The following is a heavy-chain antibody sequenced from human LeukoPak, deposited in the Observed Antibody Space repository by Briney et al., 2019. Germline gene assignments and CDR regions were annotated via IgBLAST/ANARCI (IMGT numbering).Heavy chain of an antibody. CDR1: GFTFSSYG. J-gene: IGHJ6*02. V-gene: IGHV3-30*03. Sequence: PGGSLRLSCAASGFTFSSYGMHWVRQAPGKGLEWVAVISYDGSNKYYADSVKGRFTISRDNSKNTLYLQMNSLRAEDTAVYYCARDNAVYYYGMDVWGQGTTVTVSS. CDR3: ARDNAVYYYGMDV. D-gene: IGHD6-19*01. CDR2: ISYDGSNK.